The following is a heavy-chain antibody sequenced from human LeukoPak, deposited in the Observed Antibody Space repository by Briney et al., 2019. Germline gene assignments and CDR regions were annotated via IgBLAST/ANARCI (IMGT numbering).Heavy chain of an antibody. D-gene: IGHD1-1*01. J-gene: IGHJ4*02. CDR3: ARSFTTDNWNVDYFDY. CDR1: GFSLSTSGMR. Sequence: ESGPTLVNPTQTLTLTCTFSGFSLSTSGMRVSWIRQPPGKALEWLARIDWDDDKFYSTSLKTRLTISKDTSKNQVVLTMTNMDPVDTATYYCARSFTTDNWNVDYFDYWGQGTLVTVSS. V-gene: IGHV2-70*04. CDR2: IDWDDDK.